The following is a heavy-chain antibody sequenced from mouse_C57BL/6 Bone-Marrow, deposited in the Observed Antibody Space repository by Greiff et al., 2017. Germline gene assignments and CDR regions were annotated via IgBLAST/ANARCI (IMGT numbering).Heavy chain of an antibody. CDR1: GYTFTSYW. J-gene: IGHJ4*01. Sequence: LQPGTALVMPGASAKLSCKASGYTFTSYWMHWVKQRPGQGLEWIGYINPSNGGTNYNEKLKTKATLTVAKSSRTAYMQLSSLTTEDAAVYYCARWGLRAFMDYWGQGTSVTVSS. CDR3: ARWGLRAFMDY. CDR2: INPSNGGT. D-gene: IGHD2-2*01. V-gene: IGHV1-53*01.